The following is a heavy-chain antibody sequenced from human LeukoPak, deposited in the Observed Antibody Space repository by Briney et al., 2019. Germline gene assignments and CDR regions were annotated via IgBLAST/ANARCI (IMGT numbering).Heavy chain of an antibody. V-gene: IGHV4-34*01. CDR1: GGSFSGYY. CDR2: INHSGST. Sequence: SETLSLTCAVYGGSFSGYYWSWIRQPPGKGLEWIGEINHSGSTNYNPSLKSRDTISVDTSKNQFSLKLSSVTAADTAVYYCARGFSSWVSYFDYWGQGTLVTVSS. D-gene: IGHD6-13*01. CDR3: ARGFSSWVSYFDY. J-gene: IGHJ4*02.